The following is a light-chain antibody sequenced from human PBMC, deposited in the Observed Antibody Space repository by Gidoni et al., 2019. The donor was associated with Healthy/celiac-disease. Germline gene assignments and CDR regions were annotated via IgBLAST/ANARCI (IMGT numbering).Light chain of an antibody. CDR2: AAS. J-gene: IGKJ4*01. CDR1: QSISSY. CDR3: QQNYSTPPT. V-gene: IGKV1-39*01. Sequence: DIQMTQSPSSLSASVGDRVTITCRASQSISSYLNWYQQKPGKAPKLLIYAASSLQSGVPSRFSGSGSGTDFTLTISSLQPEEFATYYCQQNYSTPPTFGGGTKVEIK.